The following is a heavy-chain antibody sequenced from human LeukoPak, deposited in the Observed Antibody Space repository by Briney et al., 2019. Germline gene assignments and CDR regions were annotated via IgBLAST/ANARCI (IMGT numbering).Heavy chain of an antibody. J-gene: IGHJ4*02. CDR2: IFGSGGSP. CDR1: GFTFGSHA. Sequence: PGGSLRLSCEASGFTFGSHAMYWVRQAPGKGQEWVAGIFGSGGSPHYADPVKGRFTISRDNSRNTVYLQINSLRAEDTAVYYCGKTTVGYSSGQKPAWPVDYWGQGTLVTVSS. D-gene: IGHD5-18*01. CDR3: GKTTVGYSSGQKPAWPVDY. V-gene: IGHV3-23*01.